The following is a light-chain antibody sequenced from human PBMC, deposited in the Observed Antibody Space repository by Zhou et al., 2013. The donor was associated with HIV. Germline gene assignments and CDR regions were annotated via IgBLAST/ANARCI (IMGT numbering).Light chain of an antibody. J-gene: IGKJ2*01. V-gene: IGKV3-20*01. Sequence: EIVLTQSPGTLSLSPGERATLSCRASQSVSDNYLAWYQQKRGQAPRLLIYGASSRATNIPARFSGSGSGRDFTLTISGLQPEDFALYYCQQYDTWPSFGQGTKLQIK. CDR2: GAS. CDR3: QQYDTWPS. CDR1: QSVSDNY.